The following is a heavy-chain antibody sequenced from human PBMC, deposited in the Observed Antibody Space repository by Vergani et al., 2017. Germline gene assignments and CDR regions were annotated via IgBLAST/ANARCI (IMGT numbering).Heavy chain of an antibody. Sequence: VQLLESGGGVVQPGRSLRLSCAASGFTFSSYAMHWVRQAPGKGLEWVAVISYDGSNKYYADSVKGRFTISRDNSKNTLYLQMNSLRAEDTAVYYCARPATGIAVAGSFDYWGQGTLVTVSS. CDR1: GFTFSSYA. CDR2: ISYDGSNK. D-gene: IGHD6-19*01. V-gene: IGHV3-30-3*01. CDR3: ARPATGIAVAGSFDY. J-gene: IGHJ4*02.